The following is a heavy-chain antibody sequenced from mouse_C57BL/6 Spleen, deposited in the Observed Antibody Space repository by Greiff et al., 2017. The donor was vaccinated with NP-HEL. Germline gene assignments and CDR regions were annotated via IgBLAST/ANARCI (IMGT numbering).Heavy chain of an antibody. CDR2: ISSGSSTI. Sequence: EVQGVESGGGLVKPGGSLKLSCAASGFTFSDYGMHWVRQAPEKGLEWVAYISSGSSTIYYADTVKGRFTISRDNATTTMFLQMTSLRSEDTAMYYCARPGFYYGSSFDYWGQGTTLTVSS. D-gene: IGHD1-1*01. J-gene: IGHJ2*01. V-gene: IGHV5-17*01. CDR1: GFTFSDYG. CDR3: ARPGFYYGSSFDY.